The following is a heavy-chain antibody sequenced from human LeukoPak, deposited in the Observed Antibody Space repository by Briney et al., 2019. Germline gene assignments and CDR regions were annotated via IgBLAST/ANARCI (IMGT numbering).Heavy chain of an antibody. CDR3: ARGGLYYGSSLDY. CDR2: IWYDGSNK. J-gene: IGHJ4*02. V-gene: IGHV3-33*01. Sequence: PGGSLRLSCAASGFTFSSYGMHWVRQAPGKGLEWVAVIWYDGSNKYYADSVKGRFTISRDNSKNTLYLQMNSLRAEDTAVYYCARGGLYYGSSLDYWGQGTLVTVSS. CDR1: GFTFSSYG. D-gene: IGHD3-22*01.